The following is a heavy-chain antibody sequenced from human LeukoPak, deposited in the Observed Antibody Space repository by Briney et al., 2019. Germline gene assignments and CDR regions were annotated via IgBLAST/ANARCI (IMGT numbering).Heavy chain of an antibody. J-gene: IGHJ4*02. Sequence: SETLSLTCAVYGGSFRGYYWSWIRQPPGKGLEWVGEINHSGSTNYNPSLKSRVTISVDTSKNQFSLKLSSVTAADTAVYYSARRPVRGVIIPLRTGIDYWGQGTLVTVSS. V-gene: IGHV4-34*01. CDR1: GGSFRGYY. CDR3: ARRPVRGVIIPLRTGIDY. CDR2: INHSGST. D-gene: IGHD3-10*01.